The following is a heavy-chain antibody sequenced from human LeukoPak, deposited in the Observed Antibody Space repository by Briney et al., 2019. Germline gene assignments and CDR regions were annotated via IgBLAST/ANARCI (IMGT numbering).Heavy chain of an antibody. CDR1: GFIFSDYG. V-gene: IGHV3-30*02. CDR2: IRHDGSNK. CDR3: TKEKVAYYTDRWSGLFDT. D-gene: IGHD1-26*01. Sequence: GGSLRLSCAASGFIFSDYGMNWVRQVPGKGLEWLTFIRHDGSNKFYAESVKGRFTISRDMSKNTLYLQMNSLTLEGTAIHYCTKEKVAYYTDRWSGLFDTWGQGTLVSVSS. J-gene: IGHJ5*02.